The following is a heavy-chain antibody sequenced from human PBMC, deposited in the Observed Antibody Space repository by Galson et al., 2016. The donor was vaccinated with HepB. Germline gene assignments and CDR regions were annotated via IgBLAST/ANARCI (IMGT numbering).Heavy chain of an antibody. CDR1: GFSVSTQY. Sequence: SLRLSCAASGFSVSTQYITWVRQAPGKGLEWVSITHNAGDTYYADAVKGRFTISRDTSKNTVYLQMNSLRDEDTAVYYCASFSTWGQGTLVTVSS. J-gene: IGHJ5*02. V-gene: IGHV3-53*01. CDR3: ASFST. CDR2: THNAGDT. D-gene: IGHD2-2*01.